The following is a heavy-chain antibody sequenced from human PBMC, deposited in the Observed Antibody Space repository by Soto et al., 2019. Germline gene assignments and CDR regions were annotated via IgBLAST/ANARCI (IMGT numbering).Heavy chain of an antibody. CDR2: IRSKAYGGTT. CDR3: TSEVAAAGHDY. D-gene: IGHD6-13*01. Sequence: GGSLRLSCTASGFTFGDYAMSWFRQAPGKGLEWVGFIRSKAYGGTTEYAASVKGRFTISRDDSKSIAYLQMNSLKTEDTAVYYCTSEVAAAGHDYWGQGTLVTVSS. J-gene: IGHJ4*02. V-gene: IGHV3-49*03. CDR1: GFTFGDYA.